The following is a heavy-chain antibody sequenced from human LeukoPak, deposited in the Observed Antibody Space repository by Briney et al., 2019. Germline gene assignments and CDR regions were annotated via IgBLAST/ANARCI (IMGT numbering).Heavy chain of an antibody. CDR1: GYTFTSYD. Sequence: ASVKVSCKASGYTFTSYDINWVRQATGQGLEWMGWMSPNSGNTGYAQKFQGRVTMTRNTSISTAYMELSSLRSEDTAVYYCAREGTGDQDYYYYGMDVWGQGTTVTVSS. J-gene: IGHJ6*02. V-gene: IGHV1-8*01. CDR2: MSPNSGNT. D-gene: IGHD7-27*01. CDR3: AREGTGDQDYYYYGMDV.